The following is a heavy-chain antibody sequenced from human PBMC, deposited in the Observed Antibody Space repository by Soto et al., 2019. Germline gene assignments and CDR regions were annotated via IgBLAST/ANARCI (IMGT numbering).Heavy chain of an antibody. D-gene: IGHD3-9*01. CDR2: ISASGDST. CDR3: ANGGSLTGYFTYDY. Sequence: EVQLLESGGGLVQPGGSLRLSCATSGFTLSNYAMNWVRQSPGKGLEWVSSISASGDSTYYPESVKGRFTVSRDNSKNTQYLQIDSLRAEDTAVYYCANGGSLTGYFTYDYWGQGALVTVSS. CDR1: GFTLSNYA. J-gene: IGHJ4*02. V-gene: IGHV3-23*01.